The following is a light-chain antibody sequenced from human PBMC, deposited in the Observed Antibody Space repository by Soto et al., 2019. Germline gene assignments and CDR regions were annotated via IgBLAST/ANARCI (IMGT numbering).Light chain of an antibody. CDR2: AAY. CDR1: QGISSY. J-gene: IGKJ4*01. Sequence: IRVSRSASGLASSTGDRVTITFVASQGISSYLAWHQQNPGKAPKLLIYAAYTLQSGVPSRFSGSGSGTDFTLTISCLQSEDVATYYSQEWKVAPFRFGGPAKV. V-gene: IGKV1-8*01. CDR3: QEWKVAPFR.